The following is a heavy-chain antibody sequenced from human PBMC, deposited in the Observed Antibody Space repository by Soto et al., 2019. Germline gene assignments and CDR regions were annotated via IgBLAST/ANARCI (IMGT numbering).Heavy chain of an antibody. CDR3: AKDRQRVVELLGVFDY. CDR2: ISYDGSNK. D-gene: IGHD1-26*01. CDR1: GFTFSSYG. J-gene: IGHJ4*02. Sequence: PGGSLRLSCAASGFTFSSYGMHWVRQAPGKGLEWVAVISYDGSNKYYADSVKGRFTISRDNSKNTLYLQMNSLRAEDTAVFYCAKDRQRVVELLGVFDYWGQGTQVTISS. V-gene: IGHV3-30*18.